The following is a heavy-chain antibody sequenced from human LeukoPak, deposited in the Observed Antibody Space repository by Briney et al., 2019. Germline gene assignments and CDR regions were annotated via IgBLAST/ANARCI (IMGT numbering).Heavy chain of an antibody. J-gene: IGHJ4*02. V-gene: IGHV3-30*02. D-gene: IGHD2-2*01. Sequence: PGGSLRLSRAASGFTFSNYGMHWVRQAPGKGLEWVAFIRYDGSNQYYADSVKGRFTISRDNAKNTLYLQMNSLRAEDTAVYYCAKDGLYCSSTSCYYFDYWGQGTLVTVSS. CDR2: IRYDGSNQ. CDR1: GFTFSNYG. CDR3: AKDGLYCSSTSCYYFDY.